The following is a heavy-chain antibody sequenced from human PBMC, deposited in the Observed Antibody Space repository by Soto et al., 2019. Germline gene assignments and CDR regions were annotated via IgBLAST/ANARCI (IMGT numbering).Heavy chain of an antibody. V-gene: IGHV5-51*01. CDR1: GYRFSNYW. Sequence: GESLKISCEGSGYRFSNYWIGWVRQMPGKGLEWMGSIYPGDSEIRYSPSFQGQVSISADKSISAAYLQWNSLKASDTAIYYCARLSWNYRGYLDFWAQGTLVTV. CDR2: IYPGDSEI. J-gene: IGHJ4*02. CDR3: ARLSWNYRGYLDF. D-gene: IGHD1-7*01.